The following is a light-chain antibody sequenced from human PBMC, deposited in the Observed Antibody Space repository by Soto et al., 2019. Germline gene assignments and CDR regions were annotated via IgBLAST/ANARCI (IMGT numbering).Light chain of an antibody. CDR2: DAS. V-gene: IGKV3-11*01. CDR3: QQRSNWPPRVT. Sequence: EIVLTQSPATLSLSPGERATLSCRASQSVSSYLAWYQQKPGQAPRLLIYDASNRATGIPARFSGSGSGTDFTLTISSLEPEDFAVYYCQQRSNWPPRVTFGQGTRRRL. CDR1: QSVSSY. J-gene: IGKJ5*01.